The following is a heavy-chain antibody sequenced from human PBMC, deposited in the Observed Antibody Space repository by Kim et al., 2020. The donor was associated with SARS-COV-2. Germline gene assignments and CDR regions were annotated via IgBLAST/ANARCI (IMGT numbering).Heavy chain of an antibody. V-gene: IGHV7-4-1*02. Sequence: TYAQGFTGRFVFSWDTSASTTYLQISSLKAEDTAVYYCARVSGVYNWFDPWGQGTLVTVSS. J-gene: IGHJ5*02. CDR3: ARVSGVYNWFDP. D-gene: IGHD2-15*01.